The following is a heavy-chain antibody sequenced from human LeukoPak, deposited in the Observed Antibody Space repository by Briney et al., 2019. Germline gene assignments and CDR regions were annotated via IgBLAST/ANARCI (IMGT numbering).Heavy chain of an antibody. V-gene: IGHV3-11*04. Sequence: SGGSLRLSCAASGFTFSDYYMGWIRQAPGKGLEWVSYIDMSATTIYYADSVKGRFTISRDNAKSSLYLQMNSLRAEDTAVYYCARERNSYGYSGSFDYWGQGTLVTVSS. J-gene: IGHJ4*02. D-gene: IGHD5-18*01. CDR3: ARERNSYGYSGSFDY. CDR2: IDMSATTI. CDR1: GFTFSDYY.